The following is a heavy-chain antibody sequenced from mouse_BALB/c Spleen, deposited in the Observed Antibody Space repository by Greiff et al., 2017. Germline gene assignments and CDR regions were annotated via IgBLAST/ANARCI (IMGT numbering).Heavy chain of an antibody. J-gene: IGHJ3*01. Sequence: EVMLVESGGDLVKPGGSLKLSCVASGFTFSSYGMSWVRQTPDKRLEWVATISSGGSYTYYPDSVKGRFTISRDNAKNTLYLQMSSLKSEDTAMYYCARQGSSYWFAYWGQGTLVTVSA. V-gene: IGHV5-6*01. D-gene: IGHD1-1*01. CDR1: GFTFSSYG. CDR2: ISSGGSYT. CDR3: ARQGSSYWFAY.